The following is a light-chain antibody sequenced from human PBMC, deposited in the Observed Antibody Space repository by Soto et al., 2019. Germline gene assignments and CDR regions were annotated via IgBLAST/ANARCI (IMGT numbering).Light chain of an antibody. CDR1: SSNLGAGYD. CDR2: DNN. V-gene: IGLV1-51*01. Sequence: QSVLTQPPSVSGAPGQRVTISCTGNSSNLGAGYDVHWYQQLPGAAPKLVIYDNNKRPSGIPDRFSGSKSGTSATLGITGLQTGDEADYYCGAWDSSLSALYVFGTGTKVTVL. CDR3: GAWDSSLSALYV. J-gene: IGLJ1*01.